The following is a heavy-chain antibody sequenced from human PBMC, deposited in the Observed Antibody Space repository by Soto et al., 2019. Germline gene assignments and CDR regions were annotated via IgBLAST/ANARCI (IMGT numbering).Heavy chain of an antibody. CDR3: ARAEGWLDWPFVY. D-gene: IGHD3-9*01. CDR1: GFTFSSYS. Sequence: EVQLVESGGGLVQPGGSLRLSCAASGFTFSSYSMNLVRQAPGKGLEWVSYISSSSSTIYYAESVKSRFTISRDNAKNSLYLQMNSLRVEDTAVYYCARAEGWLDWPFVYWGQGTLVTVSS. J-gene: IGHJ4*02. V-gene: IGHV3-48*01. CDR2: ISSSSSTI.